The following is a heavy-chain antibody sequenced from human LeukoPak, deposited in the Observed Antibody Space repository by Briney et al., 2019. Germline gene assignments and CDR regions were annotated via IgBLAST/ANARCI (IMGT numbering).Heavy chain of an antibody. Sequence: SETLSLTCAVYGGSFSGYYWSWIRQPPGKGLEWIGEINHSGSTNYNPSLKSRVTISLDTSKNQFSLRLSSVTAADTAVYYCARPIGYCSSTSCRYYFDYWGQGTLVTVSS. D-gene: IGHD2-2*01. CDR2: INHSGST. V-gene: IGHV4-34*01. CDR3: ARPIGYCSSTSCRYYFDY. J-gene: IGHJ4*02. CDR1: GGSFSGYY.